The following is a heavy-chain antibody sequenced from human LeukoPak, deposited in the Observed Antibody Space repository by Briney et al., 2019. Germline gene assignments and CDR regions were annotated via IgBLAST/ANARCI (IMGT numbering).Heavy chain of an antibody. Sequence: SETLSLTCAVYGGSFSGYYWSWIRQPPGKGLEWIGEINHSGSTNYNPSLKSRVTISVDTSKNQFSLKLSSVTAADTAVYYCASSYYYGSGGYFDYWGQGTLVTVSS. CDR3: ASSYYYGSGGYFDY. D-gene: IGHD3-10*01. J-gene: IGHJ4*02. CDR1: GGSFSGYY. CDR2: INHSGST. V-gene: IGHV4-34*01.